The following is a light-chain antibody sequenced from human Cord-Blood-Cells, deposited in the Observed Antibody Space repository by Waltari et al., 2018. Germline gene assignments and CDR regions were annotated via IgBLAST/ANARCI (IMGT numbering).Light chain of an antibody. CDR1: QSVSSSY. Sequence: ELALTHSSGTLTLSPGERATLSCRASQSVSSSYLAWYQQKPGQAPRLLISGASSRSTGIPHRFSGSGSGTDFTLTISRLEPEDFAVYYCQQYGSSPYTFGQGTKLEIK. V-gene: IGKV3-20*01. CDR3: QQYGSSPYT. CDR2: GAS. J-gene: IGKJ2*01.